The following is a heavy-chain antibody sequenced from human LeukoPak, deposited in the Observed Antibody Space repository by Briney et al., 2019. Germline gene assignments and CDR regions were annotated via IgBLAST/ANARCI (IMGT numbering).Heavy chain of an antibody. J-gene: IGHJ4*02. CDR3: ARDAMTTGSCDY. V-gene: IGHV3-21*01. CDR1: GFTFSSYS. CDR2: ISSSSSYI. Sequence: GGSLRLSCAASGFTFSSYSMNWVRQAPGKGLEWVSSISSSSSYIYYADSVKGRFTISRDNAKNSLYLQMNSLRAEDTAVYYCARDAMTTGSCDYWGQGTLVTVSS. D-gene: IGHD4-17*01.